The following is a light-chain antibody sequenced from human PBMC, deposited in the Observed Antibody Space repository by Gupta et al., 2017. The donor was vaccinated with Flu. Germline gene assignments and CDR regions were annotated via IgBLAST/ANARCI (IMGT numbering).Light chain of an antibody. V-gene: IGKV2-30*02. CDR3: MQGKPLRT. CDR1: QSLVHRNGNTY. Sequence: DVVMTQSPLSLPVTLGQPASISCRSSQSLVHRNGNTYLTWFQQRPGQSPRRLIYRVSKRDSGVPDRFSGSGEGNDFTLKSSRVEDEDVGVYYCMQGKPLRTFGQGTKVEIK. CDR2: RVS. J-gene: IGKJ1*01.